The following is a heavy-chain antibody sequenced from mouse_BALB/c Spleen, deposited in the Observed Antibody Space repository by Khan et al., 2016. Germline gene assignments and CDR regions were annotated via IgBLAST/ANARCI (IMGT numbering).Heavy chain of an antibody. J-gene: IGHJ3*01. D-gene: IGHD4-1*01. Sequence: QVQLKESGPGLVAPSQSLSITCTVSGFSLTSYGVHWVRQPPGMGLEWLGVIWAGGSTNYNSALMSRLSISKDNSKSQVFLKMNSLQTDDTAMYYCARAGTAAYWGQGTLVTVSA. CDR3: ARAGTAAY. CDR2: IWAGGST. V-gene: IGHV2-9*02. CDR1: GFSLTSYG.